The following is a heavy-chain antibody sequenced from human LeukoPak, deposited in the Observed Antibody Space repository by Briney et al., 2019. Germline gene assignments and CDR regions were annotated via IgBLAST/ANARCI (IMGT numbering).Heavy chain of an antibody. V-gene: IGHV3-48*04. J-gene: IGHJ4*02. Sequence: PGGSLRLSCAASGFSFGDYSMTWVRQAPGKGLEWVSYIRSDSSAIYYADSVKGRFTISRDNAKNTVYMQMNSLRAEDTAVYYCARDIATTPVYWGQGTLVTVSS. CDR3: ARDIATTPVY. D-gene: IGHD2-15*01. CDR2: IRSDSSAI. CDR1: GFSFGDYS.